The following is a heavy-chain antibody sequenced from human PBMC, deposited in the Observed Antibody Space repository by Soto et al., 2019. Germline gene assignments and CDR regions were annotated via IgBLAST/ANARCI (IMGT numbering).Heavy chain of an antibody. V-gene: IGHV4-34*01. CDR2: INHSGSS. CDR3: ARDHRGRGDV. CDR1: AGSFSGYC. Sequence: SQTLSLTCAVYAGSFSGYCWRWIRQPPGKGRGWIGEINHSGSSNSKPSVKSRVTISVDTSKKQFSVKLSSVSAADTAVYYCARDHRGRGDVWGRGTTVTVSS. D-gene: IGHD3-10*01. J-gene: IGHJ6*02.